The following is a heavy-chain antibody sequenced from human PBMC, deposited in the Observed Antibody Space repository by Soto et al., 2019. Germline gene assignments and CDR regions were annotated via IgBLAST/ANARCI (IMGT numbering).Heavy chain of an antibody. D-gene: IGHD1-26*01. V-gene: IGHV1-69*06. CDR1: GGTFSNYA. J-gene: IGHJ2*01. CDR2: VIPVSGTP. CDR3: ARDRGSGSYYSVSDYWYFDL. Sequence: QVQLVQSGAEVKKPGSSVKVSCKASGGTFSNYAICWVRQAPGQGLEWMGGVIPVSGTPKYAQKVQDRVLITADKSTSTAYMELTSLTSEDTAVYFCARDRGSGSYYSVSDYWYFDLWGRGTLVTVSS.